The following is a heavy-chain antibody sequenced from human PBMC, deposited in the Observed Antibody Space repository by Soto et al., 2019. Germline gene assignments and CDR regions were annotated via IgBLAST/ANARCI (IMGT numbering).Heavy chain of an antibody. CDR1: GFTFSSYG. J-gene: IGHJ2*01. CDR2: ISYDGSNK. CDR3: ANAVWRYWYFDL. Sequence: QVQLVESGGGVVQPGRSLRLSCAASGFTFSSYGMEWVRQAPGKGLEWVAVISYDGSNKYYADSVKGRFTISRDDSKNTLWLQMNSLRPEDTAVYYCANAVWRYWYFDLWGRGTLVTVSS. V-gene: IGHV3-30*18.